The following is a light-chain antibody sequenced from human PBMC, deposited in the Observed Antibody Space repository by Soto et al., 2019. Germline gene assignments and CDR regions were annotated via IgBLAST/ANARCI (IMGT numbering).Light chain of an antibody. CDR1: QSITTY. V-gene: IGKV1-39*01. CDR2: AAS. CDR3: QQSYSTPLG. Sequence: DIQMTQSPSSLSASVRDRVTITCRASQSITTYLNWYQQKPGKAPKLLIYAASSLQSGVPSRFSGSGSGTDFTLTISCLQPEDFATYYCQQSYSTPLGFGQGTRLEIK. J-gene: IGKJ5*01.